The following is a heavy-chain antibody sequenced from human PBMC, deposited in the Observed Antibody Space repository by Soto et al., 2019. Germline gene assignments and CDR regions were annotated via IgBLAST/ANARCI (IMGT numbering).Heavy chain of an antibody. V-gene: IGHV4-59*01. Sequence: QVQRQESGPGLLRPSETLSLNCSVSGGSISGYYWSWIRPAPGKGLEYIGHMFYGRPPNLSPSLNTQVSMSVVMSKNKFSLRLISVTAADPAVYFWGRWSCTSGPCNTFDYWGEGVLVTVSS. CDR1: GGSISGYY. CDR3: GRWSCTSGPCNTFDY. J-gene: IGHJ4*02. CDR2: MFYGRPP. D-gene: IGHD2-2*01.